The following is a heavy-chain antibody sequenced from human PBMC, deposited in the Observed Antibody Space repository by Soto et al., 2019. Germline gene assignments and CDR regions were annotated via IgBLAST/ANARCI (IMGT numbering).Heavy chain of an antibody. CDR1: GFRFSGYP. J-gene: IGHJ4*02. V-gene: IGHV3-21*06. CDR3: ARESEDLTSNFDY. CDR2: ISSTTNSI. Sequence: GGSLRLSCVGSGFRFSGYPLNWVRQAPGQGLEWVASISSTTNSIYYGDSMKGRFTISRDNAKNSLYLEMNSLRAEDTAVYYCARESEDLTSNFDYWGQGTLVTVSS.